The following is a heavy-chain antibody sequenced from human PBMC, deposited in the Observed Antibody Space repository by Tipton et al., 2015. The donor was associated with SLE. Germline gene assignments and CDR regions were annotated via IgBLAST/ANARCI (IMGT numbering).Heavy chain of an antibody. CDR2: IYYSGST. CDR3: ARVRGSSWLSFAFDI. Sequence: TLSLTCTVSGGYISSYYWSWIRQPPGKGLEWIGYIYYSGSTNYNPSLKSRVTISVDTSKNQFSLKLSSVTAADTAVYYCARVRGSSWLSFAFDIWGQGTMVTVSS. D-gene: IGHD6-13*01. V-gene: IGHV4-59*01. J-gene: IGHJ3*02. CDR1: GGYISSYY.